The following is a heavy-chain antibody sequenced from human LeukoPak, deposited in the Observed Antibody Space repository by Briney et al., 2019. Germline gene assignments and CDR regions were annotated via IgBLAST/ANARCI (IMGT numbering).Heavy chain of an antibody. CDR1: GGSISSGGYY. J-gene: IGHJ4*02. CDR3: AISAMVRGVLDY. D-gene: IGHD3-10*01. Sequence: TLSLTCTVSGGSISSGGYYWSWIRQHPGKGLEWIGYIYYSGSTYYNPSLKSRVTISVDTSKNQFSLKLSSVTAADTAVYYCAISAMVRGVLDYWGQGTLVTVSS. V-gene: IGHV4-31*03. CDR2: IYYSGST.